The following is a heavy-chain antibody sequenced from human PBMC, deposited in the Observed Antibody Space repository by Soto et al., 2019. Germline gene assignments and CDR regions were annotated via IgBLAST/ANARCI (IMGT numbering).Heavy chain of an antibody. V-gene: IGHV3-48*02. CDR2: ISSSSSTT. CDR1: GFTFSSYS. J-gene: IGHJ4*02. Sequence: EVQLVESGGGLVQPGGSLRLSCAASGFTFSSYSMNWVRQAPGKGLEWVSYISSSSSTTYYADSVKGRFTISRDNAKNSLYLQMNSLRDEDTAVYYCARDLYYYDSRGYWGYWGQGTLVTVSS. CDR3: ARDLYYYDSRGYWGY. D-gene: IGHD3-22*01.